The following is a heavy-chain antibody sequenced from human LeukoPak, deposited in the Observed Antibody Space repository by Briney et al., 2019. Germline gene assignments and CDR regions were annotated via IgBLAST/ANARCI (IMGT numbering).Heavy chain of an antibody. Sequence: SETLSLTCTVSGGSISSYYWSWIRQPPGEGLEWIGYIYYSGSTNYNPSLKSRGTISVDTSKNQFSLKLSSVTAADTAVYYCARASYYGSGSYGYRYFDYWGQGTLVTVSS. CDR2: IYYSGST. V-gene: IGHV4-59*01. CDR1: GGSISSYY. J-gene: IGHJ4*02. CDR3: ARASYYGSGSYGYRYFDY. D-gene: IGHD3-10*01.